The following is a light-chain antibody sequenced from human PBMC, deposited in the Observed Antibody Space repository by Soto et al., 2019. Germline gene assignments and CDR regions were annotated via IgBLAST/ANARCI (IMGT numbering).Light chain of an antibody. CDR3: QQYGSSGT. V-gene: IGKV3-20*01. CDR1: QSVSNNY. J-gene: IGKJ1*01. CDR2: GAS. Sequence: NVLRHSPGTLALSPGERATLSCRASQSVSNNYLAWYQQKPGQAPRLLIYGASNRATGIPDRFSGSGSGTDFTLTISRLEPEDFAVYYCQQYGSSGTFGQGTKVDIK.